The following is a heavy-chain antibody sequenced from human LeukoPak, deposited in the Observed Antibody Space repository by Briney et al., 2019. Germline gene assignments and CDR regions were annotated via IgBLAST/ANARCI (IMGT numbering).Heavy chain of an antibody. D-gene: IGHD6-13*01. CDR3: ASNFIAAAGTWGLDP. J-gene: IGHJ5*02. CDR2: INPSGGST. Sequence: GASVKVSCKASGYTFTSYYMHWVRQAPGQGLEWMGIINPSGGSTSYAQKFQGRVTMTRDTSTSTVYMELSSLRPEDTAVYYCASNFIAAAGTWGLDPWGQGTLVTVSS. CDR1: GYTFTSYY. V-gene: IGHV1-46*03.